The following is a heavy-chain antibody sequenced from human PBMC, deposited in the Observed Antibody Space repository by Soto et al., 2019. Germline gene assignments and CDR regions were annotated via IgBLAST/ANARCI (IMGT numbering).Heavy chain of an antibody. V-gene: IGHV4-30-4*01. CDR1: GDSISNGDYY. J-gene: IGHJ4*02. CDR3: AREIWYSTSSGLAYYFDF. D-gene: IGHD6-6*01. CDR2: IYYSGNT. Sequence: QVQLQESGPGLVKPSQTLSLNCTVSGDSISNGDYYWSWIRQPPGKGLAWIGYIYYSGNTYYNPSLKSRVTISVDMPMNQFSLKLNSVTAADTAVYYCAREIWYSTSSGLAYYFDFWGQGTLVTVSS.